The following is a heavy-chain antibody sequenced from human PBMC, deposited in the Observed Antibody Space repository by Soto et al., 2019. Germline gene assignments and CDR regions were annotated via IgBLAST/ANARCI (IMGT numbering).Heavy chain of an antibody. Sequence: QVHLVQSGAEVKKPGSSVKVSCKASGDTFSTSSINWLRQSPGQRPEWMGNILPVFGTADYAQKFRDRVTITADKSTNTAYMELRSLFSEDAAVYYCARGHEYGGNSDAFDIWGQETVVTVSS. J-gene: IGHJ3*02. D-gene: IGHD4-17*01. V-gene: IGHV1-69*14. CDR3: ARGHEYGGNSDAFDI. CDR1: GDTFSTSS. CDR2: ILPVFGTA.